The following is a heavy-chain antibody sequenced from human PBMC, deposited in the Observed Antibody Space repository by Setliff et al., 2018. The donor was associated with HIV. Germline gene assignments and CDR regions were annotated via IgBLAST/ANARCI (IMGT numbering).Heavy chain of an antibody. CDR3: ARVARGGHSSRWYYFDY. J-gene: IGHJ4*02. D-gene: IGHD6-13*01. CDR1: GGSISSGSYY. V-gene: IGHV4-61*02. CDR2: IYTSGST. Sequence: SETLSLTCTVSGGSISSGSYYWTWIRQPAGKGLEWIGRIYTSGSTKYNPSLKSRVTISVDTSKNQFSLKVSSVTAADTAVYYRARVARGGHSSRWYYFDYWGQGTLVTVSS.